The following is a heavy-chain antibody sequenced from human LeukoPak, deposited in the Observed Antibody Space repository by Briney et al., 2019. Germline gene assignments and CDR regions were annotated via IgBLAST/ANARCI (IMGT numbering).Heavy chain of an antibody. J-gene: IGHJ2*01. V-gene: IGHV4-59*01. CDR1: GGSISSYY. CDR2: IYYSGST. CDR3: ARVLSYWYFDL. D-gene: IGHD2-8*02. Sequence: SETLSLTCTVSGGSISSYYWSWIRQPPGKGLEWIGYIYYSGSTNYNPSLRSRVTISVDTSKNQFSLKLSSVTAADTAVYYCARVLSYWYFDLWGRGTLVTVSS.